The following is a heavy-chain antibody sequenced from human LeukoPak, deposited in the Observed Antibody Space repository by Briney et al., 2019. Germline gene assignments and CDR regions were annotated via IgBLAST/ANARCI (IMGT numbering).Heavy chain of an antibody. CDR2: INPNVGDT. Sequence: AASVKVSCKASGYTFTDYYMHWVRQAPGQGFEWMGWINPNVGDTNYAQKFQGRVTMTRDTSISTAHMEVSRLRSDDTAVYYCARANFLYCSSSTCLFDYWGQGTLVTVSS. CDR3: ARANFLYCSSSTCLFDY. CDR1: GYTFTDYY. V-gene: IGHV1-2*02. D-gene: IGHD2-2*01. J-gene: IGHJ4*02.